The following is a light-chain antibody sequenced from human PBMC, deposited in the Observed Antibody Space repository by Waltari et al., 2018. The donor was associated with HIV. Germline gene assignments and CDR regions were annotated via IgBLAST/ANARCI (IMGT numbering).Light chain of an antibody. CDR3: HSYDSDNQI. Sequence: NFMLTQPHSVSDSPGKPVTISCTPNSGSIASNSVQWYQRRPGSSPTTVIFDHSQRPSGVSDRFSASIDTSSNSASLTIVGLKTEDEGDFFCHSYDSDNQIFGGGTKLTVL. CDR1: SGSIASNS. V-gene: IGLV6-57*01. CDR2: DHS. J-gene: IGLJ2*01.